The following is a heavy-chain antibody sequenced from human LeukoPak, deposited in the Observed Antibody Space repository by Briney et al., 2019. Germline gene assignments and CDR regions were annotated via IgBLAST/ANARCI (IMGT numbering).Heavy chain of an antibody. CDR3: AKSPRSAADNWFDP. V-gene: IGHV3-23*01. D-gene: IGHD6-13*01. CDR2: ISAGGGST. CDR1: GFTFSSYA. Sequence: GGSLRLSCAASGFTFSSYAMHWVRQAPGKGLEWVSGISAGGGSTYYADSVKGRFTISRDNSKNTLYLQMNSLTVEDTAVYYCAKSPRSAADNWFDPWGQGTLVTVSS. J-gene: IGHJ5*02.